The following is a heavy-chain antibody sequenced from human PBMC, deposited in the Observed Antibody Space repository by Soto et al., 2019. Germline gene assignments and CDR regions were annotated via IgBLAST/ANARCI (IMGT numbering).Heavy chain of an antibody. J-gene: IGHJ4*02. CDR1: GASISSSNR. V-gene: IGHV4-4*02. Sequence: SETLSLTCAFSGASISSSNRWSWVRQPPEKGLESIGEIHHTGSTSYNPSLKSRVTKSVDKHKNQFSLTLSSVTAADTAEYYCARFVMGHKPFDYWGQGTPVTFS. D-gene: IGHD3-16*02. CDR2: IHHTGST. CDR3: ARFVMGHKPFDY.